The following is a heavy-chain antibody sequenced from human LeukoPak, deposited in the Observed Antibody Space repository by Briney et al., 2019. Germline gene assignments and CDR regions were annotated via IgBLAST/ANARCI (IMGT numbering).Heavy chain of an antibody. D-gene: IGHD2-21*02. CDR1: GDSISSGDYY. V-gene: IGHV4-61*02. J-gene: IGHJ5*02. Sequence: PSQTLSLTCTVSGDSISSGDYYWSWIRQPAGKGLEWIGRISSSGSTNYNPSLKSRVTISVDTSKNQFSLKLTSLTAADTALYYCARGECGIDCPKYNWFDPWGQGTLVTVSS. CDR3: ARGECGIDCPKYNWFDP. CDR2: ISSSGST.